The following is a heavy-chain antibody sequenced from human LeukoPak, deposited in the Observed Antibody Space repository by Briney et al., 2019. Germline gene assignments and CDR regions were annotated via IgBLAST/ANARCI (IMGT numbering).Heavy chain of an antibody. CDR2: IWYDGSNK. CDR3: ARAVHGSGWYGADY. J-gene: IGHJ4*02. V-gene: IGHV3-33*01. CDR1: GFTFSSYG. D-gene: IGHD6-13*01. Sequence: SGGSLRLSCAASGFTFSSYGMHWVRQAPGKGLEWVAVIWYDGSNKYYADSVKGRFTISRDNSKNTLYLQMNSLRAEDTAVYYCARAVHGSGWYGADYWGQGTLVTVSS.